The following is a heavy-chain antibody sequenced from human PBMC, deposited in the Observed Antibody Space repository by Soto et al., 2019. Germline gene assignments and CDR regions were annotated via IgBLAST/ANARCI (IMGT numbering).Heavy chain of an antibody. CDR2: IIPIFGTA. J-gene: IGHJ4*02. CDR3: ARDTRGIAARPWYFDY. Sequence: ASVKVSCRASGPTFSSYAIRWVRHAPRQGLEWMGGIIPIFGTANYAQMFQGRVTITADESTSTAYMELSSLRSEDTAVYYCARDTRGIAARPWYFDYWGQGTLVTVSS. D-gene: IGHD6-6*01. V-gene: IGHV1-69*13. CDR1: GPTFSSYA.